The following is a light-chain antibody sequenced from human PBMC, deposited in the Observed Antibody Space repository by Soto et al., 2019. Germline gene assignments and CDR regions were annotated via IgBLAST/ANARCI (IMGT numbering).Light chain of an antibody. Sequence: EIVLTQSPGTLSLSPGERATLSCRASQSVSSSYLAWYQQKPGQAPRLLIYGASSRATGIPDRLSGSGSGTDFTHTISRLEPEDFAVYYYQQYGSSPPITFGQGTRLEIK. J-gene: IGKJ5*01. CDR3: QQYGSSPPIT. V-gene: IGKV3-20*01. CDR2: GAS. CDR1: QSVSSSY.